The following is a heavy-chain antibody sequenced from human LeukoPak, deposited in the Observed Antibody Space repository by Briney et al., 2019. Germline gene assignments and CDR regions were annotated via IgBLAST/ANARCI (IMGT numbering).Heavy chain of an antibody. CDR3: ARDEEHMYCGGDCYSGFDY. D-gene: IGHD2-21*01. Sequence: ASVKVSCKASGYTFTGYYIYWVRQAPGQGLEWMGWINPNSGGTNYAQKFRGRVTRTRDTSISTTYMEMSRLRSDDTAVFYCARDEEHMYCGGDCYSGFDYWGQGTLVTVSS. V-gene: IGHV1-2*02. CDR1: GYTFTGYY. J-gene: IGHJ4*02. CDR2: INPNSGGT.